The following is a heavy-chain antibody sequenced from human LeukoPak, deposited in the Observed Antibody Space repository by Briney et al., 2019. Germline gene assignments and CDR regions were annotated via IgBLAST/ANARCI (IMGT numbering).Heavy chain of an antibody. CDR1: VFTFSSYW. CDR3: ARDYRGYRAPYYFDY. V-gene: IGHV3-7*01. CDR2: LKQGGSQK. J-gene: IGHJ4*02. Sequence: GGSLRLYCAASVFTFSSYWMSWVRPAPGKGLERLPNLKQGGSQKYYVASVKGRFTISRDNAKNSLYLQMNTLRAEDTAVYYCARDYRGYRAPYYFDYWGQGTLVTVSS. D-gene: IGHD2-15*01.